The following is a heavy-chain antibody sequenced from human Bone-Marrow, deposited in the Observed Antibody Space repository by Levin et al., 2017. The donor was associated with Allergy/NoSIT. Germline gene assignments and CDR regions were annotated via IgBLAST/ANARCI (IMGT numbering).Heavy chain of an antibody. CDR1: GFTFSSYG. CDR3: AKEGEVLRFLEWFEFYYYYMDV. D-gene: IGHD3-3*01. Sequence: GESLKISCAASGFTFSSYGMHWVRQAPGKGLEWVAVISYDGSNKYYADSVKGRFTISRDNSKNTLYLQMNSLRAEDTAVYYCAKEGEVLRFLEWFEFYYYYMDVWGKGTTVTVSS. CDR2: ISYDGSNK. J-gene: IGHJ6*03. V-gene: IGHV3-30*18.